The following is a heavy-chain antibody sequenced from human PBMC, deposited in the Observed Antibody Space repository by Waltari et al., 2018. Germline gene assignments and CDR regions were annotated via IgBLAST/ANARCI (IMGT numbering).Heavy chain of an antibody. D-gene: IGHD2-2*02. J-gene: IGHJ4*02. Sequence: QVQLVQSGAEVKKPGSSVKVSCKASGGTFSSYAISWLRQAPGQGLEWMGGIIPIFGTANYAQKFQGRVTITADESTSTAYMELSSLRSEDTAVYYCARGRAVVVPAAISFFDYWGQGTLVTVSS. CDR3: ARGRAVVVPAAISFFDY. CDR1: GGTFSSYA. V-gene: IGHV1-69*01. CDR2: IIPIFGTA.